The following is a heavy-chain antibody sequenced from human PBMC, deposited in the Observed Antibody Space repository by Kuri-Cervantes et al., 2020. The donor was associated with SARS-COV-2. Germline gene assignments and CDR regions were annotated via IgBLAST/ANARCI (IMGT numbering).Heavy chain of an antibody. CDR3: ANSLLLSLDY. Sequence: GGSLRLSCAASGFTFDDYAMHWVRQAPGKGLEWVSLISWDGGSTYYADSVKGRFTISRDNSKNSLYLQMNSLRAEDTAVYYCANSLLLSLDYWGRGTLVTVSS. D-gene: IGHD1-26*01. V-gene: IGHV3-43D*04. CDR2: ISWDGGST. CDR1: GFTFDDYA. J-gene: IGHJ4*02.